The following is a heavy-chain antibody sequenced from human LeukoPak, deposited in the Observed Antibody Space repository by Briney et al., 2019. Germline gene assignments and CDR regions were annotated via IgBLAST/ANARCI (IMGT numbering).Heavy chain of an antibody. Sequence: SETLSLTCTVSGGSISTSSYYWGWIRQPPGKGLECIGNIYYSGSTYYNPSFKSRVTISVDTSKNQFSLKLSSVTAADTAVYYCARGLRNYYASNSTPRADFWGQGTLVTVSS. D-gene: IGHD3-22*01. CDR1: GGSISTSSYY. V-gene: IGHV4-39*07. J-gene: IGHJ4*02. CDR2: IYYSGST. CDR3: ARGLRNYYASNSTPRADF.